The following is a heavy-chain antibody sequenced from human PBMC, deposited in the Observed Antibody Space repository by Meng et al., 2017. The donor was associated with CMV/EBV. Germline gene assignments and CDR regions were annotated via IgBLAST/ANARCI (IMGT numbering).Heavy chain of an antibody. CDR2: INSDGSST. V-gene: IGHV3-74*01. CDR3: ARALPLAPVGYYFDY. J-gene: IGHJ4*02. CDR1: GFTFSSYW. D-gene: IGHD3-10*01. Sequence: GESLKISCAASGFTFSSYWMHRVRQAPGKGLVWVSRINSDGSSTSYADSVKGRFTISRDNAKNTLYLQMNSLRAEDTAVYYCARALPLAPVGYYFDYWGQGTLVTVSS.